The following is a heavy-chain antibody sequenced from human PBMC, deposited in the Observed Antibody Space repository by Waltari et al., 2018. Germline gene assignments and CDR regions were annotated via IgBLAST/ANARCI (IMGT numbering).Heavy chain of an antibody. D-gene: IGHD3-10*01. Sequence: EVQLVETGGGLIQPGWSLRLSCAASGFTVSSNYMSWVRQAPGKGLGWVSVIYSGGSTYYADSVKGRFTISRDNSKNTLYLQMNSLRAEDTAVYYCARDQHGSGSWDAFDIWGQGTMVTVSS. V-gene: IGHV3-53*02. CDR3: ARDQHGSGSWDAFDI. CDR2: IYSGGST. CDR1: GFTVSSNY. J-gene: IGHJ3*02.